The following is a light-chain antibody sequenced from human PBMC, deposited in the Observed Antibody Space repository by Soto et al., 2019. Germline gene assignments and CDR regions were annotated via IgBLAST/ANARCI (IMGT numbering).Light chain of an antibody. V-gene: IGKV1-5*01. CDR2: DAS. CDR3: QQYKTYSRT. J-gene: IGKJ1*01. Sequence: DIQMTQSPSTLSASVGDRVTITCRASQSVSNWLAWYQQKPGKAPKVLISDASRLESGVPSRFSGSGSGTKFTLSISSLQPDDIATYYCQQYKTYSRTFGQGTKVEIQ. CDR1: QSVSNW.